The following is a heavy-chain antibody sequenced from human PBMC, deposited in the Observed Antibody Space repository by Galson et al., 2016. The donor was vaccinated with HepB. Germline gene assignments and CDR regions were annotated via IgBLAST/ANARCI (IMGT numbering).Heavy chain of an antibody. V-gene: IGHV3-23*01. CDR1: GFTLRSFA. CDR2: ISEYGDTT. D-gene: IGHD3-16*01. Sequence: SLRLSCAASGFTLRSFAMNWVRQAPGKGLEWVSSISEYGDTTDYADSVKGRFTISSDNPKNTLYLQMDSLRVEDTAVYYCAKQFVDVWGQGTTVTVSS. CDR3: AKQFVDV. J-gene: IGHJ6*02.